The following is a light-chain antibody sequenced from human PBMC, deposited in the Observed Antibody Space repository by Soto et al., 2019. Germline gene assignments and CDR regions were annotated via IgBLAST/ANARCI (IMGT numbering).Light chain of an antibody. J-gene: IGLJ2*01. Sequence: QPVLTQSSSASASLGSSVKLTCTLSSGHSTYIIAWHQQQPGKAPRYLTKLEGSGSYNKGSGIPDRFSGSSSGADRYLTISNLQFEDEADYYCETWDTNVVVFGGGTKLTVL. CDR1: SGHSTYI. CDR2: LEGSGSY. V-gene: IGLV4-60*02. CDR3: ETWDTNVVV.